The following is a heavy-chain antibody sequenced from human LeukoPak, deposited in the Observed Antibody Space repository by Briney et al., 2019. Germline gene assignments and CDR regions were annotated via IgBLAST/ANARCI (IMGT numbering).Heavy chain of an antibody. D-gene: IGHD3-10*01. CDR3: TRRQGDMVRGVIPYYYYMDV. V-gene: IGHV3-73*01. Sequence: PGGSLRLSCAASGFTFSGSAMHWVRQASGKGLEWVGRIRSKANSYATAYAASVKGRFTISRDDSKNTAYLQMNSLKTEDTAVYYCTRRQGDMVRGVIPYYYYMDVWGKGTTVTVSS. CDR1: GFTFSGSA. J-gene: IGHJ6*03. CDR2: IRSKANSYAT.